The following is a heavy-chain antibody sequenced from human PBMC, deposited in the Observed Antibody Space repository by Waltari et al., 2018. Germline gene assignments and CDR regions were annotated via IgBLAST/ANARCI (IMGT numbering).Heavy chain of an antibody. V-gene: IGHV4-34*01. CDR3: ARLATYYYGSGSSY. CDR1: GGSFSGYY. Sequence: QVQLQQWGAGLLKPSETLSLTCAVYGGSFSGYYWSWIRQPTGKGLEWIGEINHSGSTNYNPSLKSRVTISVDTSKNQFSLKLSSVTAADTAVYYCARLATYYYGSGSSYWGQGTLVTVSS. CDR2: INHSGST. D-gene: IGHD3-10*01. J-gene: IGHJ4*02.